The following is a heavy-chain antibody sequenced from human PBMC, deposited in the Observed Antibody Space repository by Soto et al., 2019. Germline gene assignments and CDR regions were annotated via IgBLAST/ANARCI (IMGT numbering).Heavy chain of an antibody. CDR3: ASVYSGSWSKVFDY. J-gene: IGHJ4*02. CDR1: GGSISSSSYY. D-gene: IGHD6-13*01. V-gene: IGHV4-39*07. Sequence: SETLSLTCTVSGGSISSSSYYWGWIRQPPGKGLEWIGSIYYSGSTYYNPSLKSRVTISVDTSKNQFSLKLSSVTAADTAVYYCASVYSGSWSKVFDYSGQGTLDTVSS. CDR2: IYYSGST.